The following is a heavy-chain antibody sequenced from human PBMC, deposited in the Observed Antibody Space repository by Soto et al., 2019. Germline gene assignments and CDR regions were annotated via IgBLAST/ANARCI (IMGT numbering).Heavy chain of an antibody. V-gene: IGHV3-21*01. CDR2: ISSSSSYI. CDR3: ARDVDIVATITDYYYYGMDV. CDR1: GFTFSSYS. D-gene: IGHD5-12*01. Sequence: GGSLRPSGAASGFTFSSYSMNWVRQAPGKGLEWVSSISSSSSYIYYADSVKGRFTISRDNAKNSLYLQMNSLRAEDTAVYYCARDVDIVATITDYYYYGMDVWGQGTTVTVSS. J-gene: IGHJ6*02.